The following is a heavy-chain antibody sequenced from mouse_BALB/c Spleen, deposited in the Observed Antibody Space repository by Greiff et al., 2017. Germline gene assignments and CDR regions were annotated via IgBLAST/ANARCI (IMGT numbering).Heavy chain of an antibody. CDR2: ISTYYGNT. V-gene: IGHV1-67*01. J-gene: IGHJ4*01. CDR3: ARGGGYYENYAMDY. D-gene: IGHD2-3*01. Sequence: QVQLKESGPELVRPGVSVKISCKGSGYTFTDYAMHWVKQSHAKSLEWIGVISTYYGNTNYNQKFKGKATMTVDKSSSTAYMELARLTSEDSAIYYCARGGGYYENYAMDYWGQGTSVTVSS. CDR1: GYTFTDYA.